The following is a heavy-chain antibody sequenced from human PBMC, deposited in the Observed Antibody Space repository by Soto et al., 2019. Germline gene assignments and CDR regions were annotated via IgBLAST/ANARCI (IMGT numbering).Heavy chain of an antibody. Sequence: EVQLVESGGGLVKPGGSLRLSCAASGFTFSSYSMNWVRQAPGKGLEWVSSISSSSSYIYYADSVKGRFTISRDNAKNSLYLQMNSLRAEDTAVYYCARDHFIVGATGGAHYYYGMDVWGQGTTVTVSS. D-gene: IGHD1-26*01. CDR3: ARDHFIVGATGGAHYYYGMDV. CDR1: GFTFSSYS. J-gene: IGHJ6*02. V-gene: IGHV3-21*01. CDR2: ISSSSSYI.